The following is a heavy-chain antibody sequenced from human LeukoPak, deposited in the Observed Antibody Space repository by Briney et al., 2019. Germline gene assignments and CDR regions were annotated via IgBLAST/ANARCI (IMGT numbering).Heavy chain of an antibody. V-gene: IGHV3-64*01. CDR2: IKSKGGST. J-gene: IGHJ4*02. Sequence: GGSLRLSCAASGFTFSDYAMHWVRQAPGKGLEYVSAIKSKGGSTYYASSVTGRFTISRDNSKNTLYLQMGSLRAEDMAVYYCVRGRGGYYDFWGQGTLVTVSS. D-gene: IGHD3-10*01. CDR3: VRGRGGYYDF. CDR1: GFTFSDYA.